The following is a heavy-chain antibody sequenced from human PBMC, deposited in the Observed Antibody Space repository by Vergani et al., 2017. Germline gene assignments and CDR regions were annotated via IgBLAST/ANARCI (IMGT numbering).Heavy chain of an antibody. CDR1: GGFIRSSSYY. D-gene: IGHD3-3*01. V-gene: IGHV4-39*07. J-gene: IGHJ4*02. CDR3: AREMNDFWSGYSTFDY. CDR2: SYYSGST. Sequence: QLQLQESGPGLVKPSETLSLTCTVSGGFIRSSSYYWGWIRQPPGKGLEWIGSSYYSGSTYYNPSLKSRVTISVDTSKNQFSLKLSSVTAADTAVYYCAREMNDFWSGYSTFDYWGQGTLVTVSS.